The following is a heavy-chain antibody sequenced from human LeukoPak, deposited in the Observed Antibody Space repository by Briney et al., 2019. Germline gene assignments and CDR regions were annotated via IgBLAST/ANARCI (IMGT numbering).Heavy chain of an antibody. CDR2: INSDGGST. Sequence: PGGSLRLSCTASGFTFSSYWMHWVRQAPGKGLVWVSRINSDGGSTSYADSAKGRFTISRDNSQNTLYLQMNSLRAEDTAVYYCARDYADYVGYFFFDYWGQGTLVTVSS. V-gene: IGHV3-74*01. D-gene: IGHD4-17*01. CDR3: ARDYADYVGYFFFDY. CDR1: GFTFSSYW. J-gene: IGHJ4*02.